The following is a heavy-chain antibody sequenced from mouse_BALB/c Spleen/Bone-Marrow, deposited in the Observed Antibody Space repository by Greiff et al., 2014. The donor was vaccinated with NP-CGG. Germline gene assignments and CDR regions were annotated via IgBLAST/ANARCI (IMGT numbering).Heavy chain of an antibody. CDR1: GFTFSNHG. V-gene: IGHV5-9-2*01. Sequence: EVKVVESGGGLVKSGGSLKLSCAASGFTFSNHGMSWVRRTPEKRLEWVATISGGGSYTFYSDSVKGRFTISRDNAKNNLYLQLSSLRSEDTALYYCARHAYYDQTEVSFVYWGQGTLVTVSA. D-gene: IGHD2-4*01. CDR2: ISGGGSYT. J-gene: IGHJ3*01. CDR3: ARHAYYDQTEVSFVY.